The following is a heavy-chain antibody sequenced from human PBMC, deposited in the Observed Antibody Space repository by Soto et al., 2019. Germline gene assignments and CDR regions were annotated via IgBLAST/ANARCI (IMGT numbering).Heavy chain of an antibody. V-gene: IGHV3-21*01. J-gene: IGHJ4*02. D-gene: IGHD2-15*01. CDR2: ISISSSYI. CDR1: GFTFSSYS. CDR3: ARDPRDVARPFDY. Sequence: GGSLRLSCAASGFTFSSYSMNWVRQAPGKGLEWVSSISISSSYIYYADSMNGRFTISRDNARNSLYLQMNTLRAEDTAVYYCARDPRDVARPFDYWGQGTLVTVS.